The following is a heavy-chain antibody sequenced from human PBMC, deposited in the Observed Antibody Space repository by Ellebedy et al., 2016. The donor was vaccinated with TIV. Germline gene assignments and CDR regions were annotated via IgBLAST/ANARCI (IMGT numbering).Heavy chain of an antibody. CDR2: INSDGSST. J-gene: IGHJ4*02. D-gene: IGHD6-13*01. Sequence: GGSLRLXCAASGFTFSSYWMHWVRQAPGKGLVWVSRINSDGSSTSYADSVKGRFTISRDNAKNTLYLQMNSLRAEDTAVYYCAIAAAGLPSLLDYWGQGTLVTVSS. V-gene: IGHV3-74*01. CDR1: GFTFSSYW. CDR3: AIAAAGLPSLLDY.